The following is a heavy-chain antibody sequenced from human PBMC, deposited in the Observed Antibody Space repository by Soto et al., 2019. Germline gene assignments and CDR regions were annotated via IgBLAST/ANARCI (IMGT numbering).Heavy chain of an antibody. CDR1: GFTFSSYA. CDR2: ISGSGGST. CDR3: AKDRRWLQDFDY. J-gene: IGHJ4*02. V-gene: IGHV3-23*01. D-gene: IGHD5-12*01. Sequence: GGSLRLSCTASGFTFSSYAMSWVRQAPGKGLEWVSAISGSGGSTYYADSVKGRFTISRDNSKNTLYLQMNSLRAEDTAVYYCAKDRRWLQDFDYWGQGTLVTVSS.